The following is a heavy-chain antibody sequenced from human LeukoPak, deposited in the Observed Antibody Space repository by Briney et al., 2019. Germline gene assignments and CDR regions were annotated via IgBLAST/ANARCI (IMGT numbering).Heavy chain of an antibody. V-gene: IGHV4-34*01. CDR2: INHSRST. CDR3: ARIQHYDFSSGYYRKYNWFDP. D-gene: IGHD3-3*01. CDR1: GGSFSGYS. J-gene: IGHJ5*02. Sequence: KPSETLSLTCAVFGGSFSGYSWSWIRQPPGKGLEWIGEINHSRSTNYNPSLMSRVTISIDTSKNQFSLKLSSVTAADTAVYYCARIQHYDFSSGYYRKYNWFDPWGQGTLVTVSS.